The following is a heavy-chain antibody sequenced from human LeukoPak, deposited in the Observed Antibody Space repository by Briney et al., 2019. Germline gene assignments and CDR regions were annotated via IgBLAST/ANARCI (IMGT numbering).Heavy chain of an antibody. CDR2: ISYNGHNK. Sequence: SGGSLRLSCAASGFTFSSYGMHWVRQAPGKGLEWVAVISYNGHNKYSADSVKGRFTISRDNSKNTLFLQMNSLRAEDTAIYYCAKDPGMAVYSYGYDAFDIWGQGTMVTVSS. CDR1: GFTFSSYG. CDR3: AKDPGMAVYSYGYDAFDI. V-gene: IGHV3-30*18. D-gene: IGHD5-18*01. J-gene: IGHJ3*02.